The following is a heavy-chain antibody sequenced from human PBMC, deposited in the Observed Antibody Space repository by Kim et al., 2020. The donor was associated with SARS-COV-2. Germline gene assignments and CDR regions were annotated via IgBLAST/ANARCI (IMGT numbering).Heavy chain of an antibody. J-gene: IGHJ3*02. CDR1: GFTFSAYD. Sequence: GGSLRLSCATSGFTFSAYDMNWVRQAPGKGLEWLSFITKSSTTIYYADSVEGRFTISRDNAKNSLFLQMNSLRDEDTALYYCVRDRMGGAFDMWGQGTMGTVPS. V-gene: IGHV3-48*02. CDR2: ITKSSTTI. D-gene: IGHD3-16*01. CDR3: VRDRMGGAFDM.